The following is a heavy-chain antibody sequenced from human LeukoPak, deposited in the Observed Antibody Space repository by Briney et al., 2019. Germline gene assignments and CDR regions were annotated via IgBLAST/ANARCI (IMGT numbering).Heavy chain of an antibody. CDR1: GFTFSSYG. J-gene: IGHJ3*02. D-gene: IGHD3-22*01. CDR2: ISYDGSNK. V-gene: IGHV3-30*18. CDR3: AKDGNYYDSSGYYPDAFDI. Sequence: GRSLRLSCAASGFTFSSYGMHWVRQAPGKGLEWVAVISYDGSNKYYADSVKGRLTISRDNSKNTLYLQMNSLRAEDTAVYYCAKDGNYYDSSGYYPDAFDIWGQGTMVTVSS.